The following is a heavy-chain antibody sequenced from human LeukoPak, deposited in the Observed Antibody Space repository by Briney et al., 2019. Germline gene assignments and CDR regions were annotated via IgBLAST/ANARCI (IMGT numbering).Heavy chain of an antibody. CDR3: ARDRYYYGSGSSWFDP. CDR1: GYTFNTYG. Sequence: ASVKVSCKASGYTFNTYGITWVRQAPGQGLEWMGWISPYNGDTHYAQKFQDRVTMTTDTSTSTAYMDLRSLGFDDTAVYYCARDRYYYGSGSSWFDPWGQGTLVTVSS. CDR2: ISPYNGDT. D-gene: IGHD3-10*01. V-gene: IGHV1-18*04. J-gene: IGHJ5*02.